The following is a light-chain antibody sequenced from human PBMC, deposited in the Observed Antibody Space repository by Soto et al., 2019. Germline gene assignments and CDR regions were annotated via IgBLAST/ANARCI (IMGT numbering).Light chain of an antibody. Sequence: DIQMTQSPSSLSASIGDRVTVTCRASQSVATFLHWYQQKPGKAPRVLIYAASSLQVGVPSRFSGSGYGTEFTLTITGLQPDDFATYYCQQSYNTPRTFGQGTRLEI. V-gene: IGKV1-39*01. CDR3: QQSYNTPRT. J-gene: IGKJ5*01. CDR2: AAS. CDR1: QSVATF.